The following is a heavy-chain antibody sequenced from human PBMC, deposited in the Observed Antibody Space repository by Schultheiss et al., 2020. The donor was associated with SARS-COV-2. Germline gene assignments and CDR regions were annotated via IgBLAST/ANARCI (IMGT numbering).Heavy chain of an antibody. CDR1: GFTFSSYA. Sequence: GGSLRLSCAASGFTFSSYAMNWVRQAPGKGLEWVAVIWYDGSNKYYADSVKGRFTISRDNAKNSLYLQMNSLRAEDTAVYYCAREYSSSWPLGPDYWGQGTLVTVSS. J-gene: IGHJ4*02. CDR2: IWYDGSNK. CDR3: AREYSSSWPLGPDY. V-gene: IGHV3-33*08. D-gene: IGHD6-13*01.